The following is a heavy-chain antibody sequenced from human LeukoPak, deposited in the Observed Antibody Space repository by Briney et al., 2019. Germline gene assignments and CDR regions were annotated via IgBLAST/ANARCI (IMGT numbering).Heavy chain of an antibody. Sequence: SVKVSCKASGDTFSSYAISWVRQAPGQGLEWMGRIIPILGIANYAQKFQGRVTITADKSTSTAYMELSSLRSEDTAVYYCARVDTAMVIDYWGQGTLVTVSS. CDR2: IIPILGIA. CDR1: GDTFSSYA. J-gene: IGHJ4*02. D-gene: IGHD5-18*01. CDR3: ARVDTAMVIDY. V-gene: IGHV1-69*04.